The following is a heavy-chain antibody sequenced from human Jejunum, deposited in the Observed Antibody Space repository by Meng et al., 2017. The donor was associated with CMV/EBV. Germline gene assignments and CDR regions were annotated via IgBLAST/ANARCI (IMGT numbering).Heavy chain of an antibody. V-gene: IGHV3-15*01. J-gene: IGHJ6*02. CDR3: ATPLCSTTSCQKYYYYAMDV. CDR1: W. Sequence: WMSWVRQAPGKGLEWVGRIKSHADGGATDYASPVKGRFTISRDDSKNTLYLQMNSLKTEDTAVYYCATPLCSTTSCQKYYYYAMDVWGQGTTVTVSS. CDR2: IKSHADGGAT. D-gene: IGHD2-2*01.